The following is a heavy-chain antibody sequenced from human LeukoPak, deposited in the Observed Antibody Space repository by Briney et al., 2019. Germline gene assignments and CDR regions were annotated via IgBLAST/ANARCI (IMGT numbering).Heavy chain of an antibody. CDR2: ISGSGGST. Sequence: PGGSLRLSCAASGFTFSSYAMSWVRQAPGKGLDWVSAISGSGGSTYYPDSVKGRFTISTENSKNTMYLQMTSLRAEDTAVYYCPKQVAPYYYDSSGYYYDYWGQGTLVTVSS. D-gene: IGHD3-22*01. CDR1: GFTFSSYA. V-gene: IGHV3-23*01. J-gene: IGHJ4*02. CDR3: PKQVAPYYYDSSGYYYDY.